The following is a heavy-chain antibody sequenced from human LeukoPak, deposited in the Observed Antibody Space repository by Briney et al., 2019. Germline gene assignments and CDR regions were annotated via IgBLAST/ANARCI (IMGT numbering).Heavy chain of an antibody. CDR2: ISYDGSDE. Sequence: GGSLRLSCAASGFTFSTYGMHRVRQAPGKGLEWVAVISYDGSDEYYADSGKGRFTISRDNSKNTLYLQMNSLRAEDTAVYYCAARKYYFDYWGQGTLVTVSS. J-gene: IGHJ4*02. V-gene: IGHV3-30*03. CDR1: GFTFSTYG. CDR3: AARKYYFDY.